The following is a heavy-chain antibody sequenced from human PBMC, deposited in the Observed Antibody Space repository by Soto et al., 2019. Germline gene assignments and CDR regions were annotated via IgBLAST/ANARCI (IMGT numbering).Heavy chain of an antibody. Sequence: GESLKISCKGSGYNFINYWIAWVRQMPGRGLEWMGIISPGDSHTKYSPSLQGQVTISADKSISTAYLQWSSLKASDTAMYYCARLRHYDSSGASECMDVWGQGTTVTVSS. CDR2: ISPGDSHT. CDR3: ARLRHYDSSGASECMDV. V-gene: IGHV5-51*01. CDR1: GYNFINYW. J-gene: IGHJ6*02. D-gene: IGHD3-22*01.